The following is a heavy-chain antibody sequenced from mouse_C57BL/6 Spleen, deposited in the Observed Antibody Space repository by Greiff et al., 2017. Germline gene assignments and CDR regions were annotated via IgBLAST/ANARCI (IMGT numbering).Heavy chain of an antibody. D-gene: IGHD2-1*01. CDR3: TRRGYYGNYDY. CDR1: GYTFTDYE. Sequence: QVQLQQSGAELVRPGASVTLSCKASGYTFTDYEMHWVKQTPVHGLEWIGAIDPETGGTAYNQKFKGKAILTADKSSSTAYMELRSLTSEDSAVYYCTRRGYYGNYDYWGQGTTLTVSS. V-gene: IGHV1-15*01. CDR2: IDPETGGT. J-gene: IGHJ2*01.